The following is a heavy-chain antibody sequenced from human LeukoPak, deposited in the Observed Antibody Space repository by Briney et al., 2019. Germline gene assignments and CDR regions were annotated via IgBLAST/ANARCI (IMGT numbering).Heavy chain of an antibody. V-gene: IGHV3-21*01. CDR3: ARDQGGVVPVAILIFHYYYMDV. J-gene: IGHJ6*03. D-gene: IGHD2-2*02. CDR1: GLSLGTYN. Sequence: GGSLTLSCAASGLSLGTYNMNWVRQAPGKGLEWVASITYRSDYIYYADSVKGRFTISRDNARNSVYLQMNSLRAEDTALYFCARDQGGVVPVAILIFHYYYMDVWGKGTTVIVS. CDR2: ITYRSDYI.